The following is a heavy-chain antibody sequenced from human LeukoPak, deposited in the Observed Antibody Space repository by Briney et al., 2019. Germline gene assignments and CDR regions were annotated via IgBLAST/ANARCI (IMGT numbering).Heavy chain of an antibody. CDR1: GFTFTEYA. Sequence: GGSLRLSCAASGFTFTEYAMHWVRQAPGKGLEWVALISYDGSRTEYADSVKGRFTISRDNSRNTLYLQLNSLGPEDAAVHYCAKIETGAVDYWGQGTLVTVSS. J-gene: IGHJ4*02. D-gene: IGHD7-27*01. CDR2: ISYDGSRT. V-gene: IGHV3-30*01. CDR3: AKIETGAVDY.